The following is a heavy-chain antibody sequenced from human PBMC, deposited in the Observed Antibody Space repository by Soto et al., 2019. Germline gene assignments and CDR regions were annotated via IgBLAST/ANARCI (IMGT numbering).Heavy chain of an antibody. D-gene: IGHD3-22*01. J-gene: IGHJ4*02. CDR3: VRGGLHDSGVGIDF. Sequence: PGGSLRLSCAASGFTFRSHTMNWVRQAPGQGLEWVSSISSSSTNIYYADSLKGRFTISRDNAKNSLYLQMNSLRVDDTAVYYCVRGGLHDSGVGIDFWGQGTLVTVSS. V-gene: IGHV3-21*01. CDR2: ISSSSTNI. CDR1: GFTFRSHT.